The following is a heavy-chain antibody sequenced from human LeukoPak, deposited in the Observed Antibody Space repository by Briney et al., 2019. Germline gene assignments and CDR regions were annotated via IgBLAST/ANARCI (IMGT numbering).Heavy chain of an antibody. CDR3: ARAPITMVRGVNPNYFDY. CDR2: IYYSGST. CDR1: GGSVSSGGYY. J-gene: IGHJ4*02. Sequence: SETLSLTCTVSGGSVSSGGYYWSWIRQHPGKGLEWIGYIYYSGSTSYNSSLKSRVSISEDTSKNQFSLKLNSVTAADTAVYYCARAPITMVRGVNPNYFDYWGQGTLVTVSS. V-gene: IGHV4-30-4*01. D-gene: IGHD3-10*01.